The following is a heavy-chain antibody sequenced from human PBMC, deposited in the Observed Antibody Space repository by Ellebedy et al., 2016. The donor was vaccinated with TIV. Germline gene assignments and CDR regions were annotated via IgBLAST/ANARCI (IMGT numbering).Heavy chain of an antibody. V-gene: IGHV3-9*01. CDR3: AKDLELRFFKMEAFDI. CDR1: GFTFDDYA. J-gene: IGHJ3*02. CDR2: ISWNSGSI. Sequence: SLKISXAASGFTFDDYAMHWVRQAPGRGLEWASGISWNSGSIGYADSVKGRFTISRDNAKNSLYLQMNSLRTEDTALYYCAKDLELRFFKMEAFDIWGQGTMVTSL. D-gene: IGHD3-3*01.